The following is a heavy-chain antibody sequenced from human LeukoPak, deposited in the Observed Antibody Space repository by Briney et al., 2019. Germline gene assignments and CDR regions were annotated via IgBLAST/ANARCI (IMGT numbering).Heavy chain of an antibody. Sequence: GGSLRLSCAAFGFTFSSYSMNWVRQAPGKGLEWVSYISSSSSTIYYADSVKGRFTISRDNAKNSLYLQMNSLRAEDTAVYYCARDLCGSGGSCYSDYWGQGTLVTVSS. D-gene: IGHD2-15*01. CDR3: ARDLCGSGGSCYSDY. CDR2: ISSSSSTI. J-gene: IGHJ4*02. V-gene: IGHV3-48*01. CDR1: GFTFSSYS.